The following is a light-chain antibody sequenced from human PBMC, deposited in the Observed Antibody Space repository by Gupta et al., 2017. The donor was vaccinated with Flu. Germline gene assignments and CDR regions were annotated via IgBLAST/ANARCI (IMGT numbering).Light chain of an antibody. V-gene: IGLV3-1*01. CDR1: TLGDKY. CDR3: QTWDTSVV. CDR2: QDT. Sequence: SYELTQSPSVSVSPGQTATISCSGDTLGDKYVCWYQHKAGQSPVLVIYQDTKRPSGIPERFSGANSGNTATLTISGTQAMDEADYYCQTWDTSVVFGGGTKLAVL. J-gene: IGLJ2*01.